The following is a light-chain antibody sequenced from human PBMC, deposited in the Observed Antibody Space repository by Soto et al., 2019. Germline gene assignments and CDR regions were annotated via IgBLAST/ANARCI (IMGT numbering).Light chain of an antibody. Sequence: EIVLTQSPATLYLSPGERATLSCRAGQAISTYLAWYQQKPGQAPRLLIYDASSRATGIPARFSGSGSGTDFTLTISSLEPEDFAVYYCQQRAHWRTFGQWTKVEIK. CDR1: QAISTY. V-gene: IGKV3-11*01. CDR3: QQRAHWRT. J-gene: IGKJ1*01. CDR2: DAS.